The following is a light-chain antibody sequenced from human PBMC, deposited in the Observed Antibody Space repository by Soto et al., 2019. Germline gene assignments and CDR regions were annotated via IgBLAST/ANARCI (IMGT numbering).Light chain of an antibody. CDR1: QSISRW. CDR2: GAS. CDR3: QQYSHLIT. V-gene: IGKV1-5*01. Sequence: DIEMTQSPSTLSASVGDRATITCRASQSISRWLAWSQQKPGKAPNLLIYGASSLESGVPSRFSGSGSGTDFTFTISSLQPEDIATYYCQQYSHLITCRHGTRLE. J-gene: IGKJ5*01.